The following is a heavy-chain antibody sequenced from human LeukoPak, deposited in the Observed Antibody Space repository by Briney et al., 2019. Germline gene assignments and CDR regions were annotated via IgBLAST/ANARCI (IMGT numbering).Heavy chain of an antibody. CDR1: GYSFTSYW. CDR2: IYPGDSDT. Sequence: GESLKISCKGSGYSFTSYWIGWVRQMPGKGLEWMGIIYPGDSDTRYSPSFQGQVTISADKSISTAYLQWSSLKASDTAIYYCARLERITIFGVTYNWFDPWGQGTLVTVSS. CDR3: ARLERITIFGVTYNWFDP. D-gene: IGHD3-3*01. J-gene: IGHJ5*02. V-gene: IGHV5-51*01.